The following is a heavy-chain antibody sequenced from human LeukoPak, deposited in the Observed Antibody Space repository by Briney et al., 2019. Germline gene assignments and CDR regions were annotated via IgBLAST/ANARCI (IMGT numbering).Heavy chain of an antibody. V-gene: IGHV1-2*02. CDR2: INPNSGGT. D-gene: IGHD6-6*01. CDR3: ARAPRSSRHNWFDP. CDR1: GYTFTGYY. Sequence: ASVTVSCTASGYTFTGYYMHWVRQAPGQGLEGMGWINPNSGGTNYAQKFQGRVTMTRDTSISTAYMELSRVRSDDTAVYYCARAPRSSRHNWFDPWGQGTLVTVSS. J-gene: IGHJ5*02.